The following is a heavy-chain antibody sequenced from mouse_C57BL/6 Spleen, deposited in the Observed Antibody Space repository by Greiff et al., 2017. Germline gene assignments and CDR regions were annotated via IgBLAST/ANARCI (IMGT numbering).Heavy chain of an antibody. V-gene: IGHV6-6*01. CDR3: TRRDDYGYAMDY. J-gene: IGHJ4*01. CDR1: GFTFSDAW. Sequence: EVHLVESGGGLVQPGGSMKLSCAASGFTFSDAWMDWVRQSPEKGLEWVAEIRNKANNHATYYAESVKGRFTISRDDSKSSVYLQMNSLRAEDTGIYYCTRRDDYGYAMDYWGQGTSVTVSS. D-gene: IGHD2-4*01. CDR2: IRNKANNHAT.